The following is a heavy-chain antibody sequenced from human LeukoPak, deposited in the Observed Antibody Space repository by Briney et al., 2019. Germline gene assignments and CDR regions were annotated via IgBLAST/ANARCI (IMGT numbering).Heavy chain of an antibody. CDR1: GFTFTFSDYY. Sequence: GGSLRLSCAASGFTFTFSDYYMSWIRQAPGKGLEWVSFISSAGSTKYYADSVKGRFTISRDNAKNTLYLQMNSLRAEDTAVYYCARERYSLNWFDPWGQGTLVTVSS. CDR2: ISSAGSTK. J-gene: IGHJ5*02. V-gene: IGHV3-11*04. CDR3: ARERYSLNWFDP. D-gene: IGHD1-26*01.